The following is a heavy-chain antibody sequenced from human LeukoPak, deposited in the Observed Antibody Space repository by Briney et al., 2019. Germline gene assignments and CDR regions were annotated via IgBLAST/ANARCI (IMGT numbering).Heavy chain of an antibody. CDR3: TADLQRLRFEN. Sequence: ASVTVSCKASGYIFTNLYMHWMRQAPGQGLEWIGWIYPNNGGTNYAQKFQGRVSMTSDTSISTAYMELTRLTSDDTAVYYCTADLQRLRFENWGQGTLGTASS. J-gene: IGHJ5*02. CDR2: IYPNNGGT. CDR1: GYIFTNLY. V-gene: IGHV1-2*02.